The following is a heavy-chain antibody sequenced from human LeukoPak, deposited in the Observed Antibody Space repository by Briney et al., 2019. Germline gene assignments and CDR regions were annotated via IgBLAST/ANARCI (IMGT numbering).Heavy chain of an antibody. D-gene: IGHD2/OR15-2a*01. CDR1: GNYW. CDR2: INSDGSWA. CDR3: VSFYETY. J-gene: IGHJ4*02. V-gene: IGHV3-74*01. Sequence: GGSLRLSCAASGNYWMHWVRQAPGKGLVWVSHINSDGSWASYADSVKGRFTISKDNAKNTVYLQMNSLRAEDTAVYYCVSFYETYWGRGTLVTVSS.